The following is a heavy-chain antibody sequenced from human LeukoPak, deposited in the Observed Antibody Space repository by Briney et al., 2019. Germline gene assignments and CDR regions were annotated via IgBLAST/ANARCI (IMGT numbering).Heavy chain of an antibody. V-gene: IGHV4-59*01. D-gene: IGHD2-2*01. CDR3: ARVNRGYQLLILDY. J-gene: IGHJ4*02. CDR1: GGSISSYY. Sequence: TSETLSLTCTVSGGSISSYYWSWIRQPPGKGLEWIGYIYYSGSTNYNPSLKSRVTISVDTSKNQFSLKLSSVTAADTAVYYCARVNRGYQLLILDYWGQGTLVPVSS. CDR2: IYYSGST.